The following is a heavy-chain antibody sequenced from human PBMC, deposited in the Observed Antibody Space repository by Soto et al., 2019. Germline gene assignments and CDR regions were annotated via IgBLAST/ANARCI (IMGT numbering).Heavy chain of an antibody. J-gene: IGHJ3*01. CDR3: ARGVGGYDSGDAFDF. Sequence: ASVKVSCKASGYTFTGYYMHWVRQAPGQGLEWMGWINPNSGGTNYAQKFQGRVTMTRDTSISTAYMELSRLRSDDTAVYYCARGVGGYDSGDAFDFWGQGTMVIVSS. V-gene: IGHV1-2*02. D-gene: IGHD5-12*01. CDR1: GYTFTGYY. CDR2: INPNSGGT.